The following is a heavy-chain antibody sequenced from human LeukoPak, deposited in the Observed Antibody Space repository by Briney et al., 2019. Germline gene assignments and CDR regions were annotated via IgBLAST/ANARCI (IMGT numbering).Heavy chain of an antibody. D-gene: IGHD4-17*01. CDR2: ISSSGSTI. Sequence: GGSLRLSCAASGFTFSNYCMSWVRQAPGKGLEWVSYISSSGSTIYYADSVKGRFTISRDNAKNSLYLQMNSLRAEDTAVYYCARDQAIYGDYAYYYYMDVWGKGTTVTVSS. J-gene: IGHJ6*03. CDR3: ARDQAIYGDYAYYYYMDV. V-gene: IGHV3-11*04. CDR1: GFTFSNYC.